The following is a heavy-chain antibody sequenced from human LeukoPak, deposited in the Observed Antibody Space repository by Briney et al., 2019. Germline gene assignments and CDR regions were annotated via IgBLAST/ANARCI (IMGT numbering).Heavy chain of an antibody. J-gene: IGHJ4*02. CDR1: GGSISSYY. CDR3: ARDGSNGAAAGGFDY. V-gene: IGHV4-59*12. D-gene: IGHD6-13*01. Sequence: SETLSLTCTVSGGSISSYYWSWIRQPPGKGLEWIGYIYYSGSTNYNPSLKSRVTISVDTSKNQFSLKLSSVSAADTAVYYCARDGSNGAAAGGFDYWGQGTLVTVSS. CDR2: IYYSGST.